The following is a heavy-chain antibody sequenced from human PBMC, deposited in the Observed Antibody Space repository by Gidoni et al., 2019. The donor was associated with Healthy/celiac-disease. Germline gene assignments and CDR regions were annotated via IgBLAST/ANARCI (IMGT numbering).Heavy chain of an antibody. V-gene: IGHV7-4-1*02. CDR1: GYTFTSYA. Sequence: QVQLVQSGSELKKPGASVKVSCKASGYTFTSYAMNWVRQAPGQGLEWMGWINTNTGNPTYAQGFTGLFVFSLDTSVSPAYLQISRLTAEDTALYYCARVGTMIRFDPWGQGTLVTVSS. D-gene: IGHD3-22*01. CDR3: ARVGTMIRFDP. J-gene: IGHJ5*02. CDR2: INTNTGNP.